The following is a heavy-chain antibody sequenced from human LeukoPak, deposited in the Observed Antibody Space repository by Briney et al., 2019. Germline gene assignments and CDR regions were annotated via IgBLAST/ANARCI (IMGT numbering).Heavy chain of an antibody. CDR2: ISCYNGDT. CDR3: ARYNLYYYLY. D-gene: IGHD3-22*01. V-gene: IGHV1-18*01. J-gene: IGHJ4*02. CDR1: GYTFKNYG. Sequence: ASVKVSCKASGYTFKNYGISWVRQAPGQGLEWMGWISCYNGDTKYTQKLQGRVTMTTDTSTSTAYMELRSLRSDDTAVYYCARYNLYYYLYWGQGTLVTVSS.